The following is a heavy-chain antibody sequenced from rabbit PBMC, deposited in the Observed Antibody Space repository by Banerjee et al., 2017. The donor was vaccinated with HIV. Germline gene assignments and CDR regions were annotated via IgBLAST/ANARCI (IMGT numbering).Heavy chain of an antibody. J-gene: IGHJ4*01. V-gene: IGHV1S45*01. Sequence: QEQLEESGGDLVKPEGSLTLTCTASGFSFSSNYYMCWVRQAPGKGLEWIACINTGGSGSTWYASWAKGRFTISKTSSTTVTLQMTSLTAADTATYFCARDPLYGSSGDYRGNLWGQGTLVTVS. CDR1: GFSFSSNYY. CDR3: ARDPLYGSSGDYRGNL. D-gene: IGHD1-1*01. CDR2: INTGGSGST.